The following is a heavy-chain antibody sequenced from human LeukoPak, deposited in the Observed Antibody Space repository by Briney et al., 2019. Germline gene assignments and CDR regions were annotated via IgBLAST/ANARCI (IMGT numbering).Heavy chain of an antibody. CDR2: ISGSGGST. D-gene: IGHD3-22*01. CDR1: GFTFSSYA. Sequence: GGSLRLSCAASGFTFSSYAMSWVRQAPGKGLEWVSAISGSGGSTYYADSVKGRFTISRDNSKNTLYLQMNSLRAEDTAVYYCAKGMYYYDSSGYYLFDYWGQGTLVTVSS. V-gene: IGHV3-23*01. CDR3: AKGMYYYDSSGYYLFDY. J-gene: IGHJ4*02.